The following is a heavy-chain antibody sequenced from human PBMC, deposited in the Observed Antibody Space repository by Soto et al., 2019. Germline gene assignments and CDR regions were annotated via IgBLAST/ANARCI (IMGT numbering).Heavy chain of an antibody. J-gene: IGHJ3*02. CDR2: INSDGSST. V-gene: IGHV3-74*01. Sequence: GSLRLSCAASGFTFSSYWMHWVRQAPGKGLVWVSRINSDGSSTSYADSVKGRFTISRDNAKNTLYLQMNSLRAEDTAVYYCARVRYYYDSSGYHHDAFDIWGQGTMVTVSS. D-gene: IGHD3-22*01. CDR3: ARVRYYYDSSGYHHDAFDI. CDR1: GFTFSSYW.